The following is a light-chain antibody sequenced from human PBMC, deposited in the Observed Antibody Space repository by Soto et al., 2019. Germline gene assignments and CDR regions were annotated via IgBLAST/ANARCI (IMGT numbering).Light chain of an antibody. Sequence: QSVLAQPPSASGTPGQRVTFSCSGSNSNIGRNDVTWYQQVPGRAPQCLIYSNDQRPSGVPDRISGSRSGTSASLAISGLQSGDEAEYYCAAWDDTLRARVFAGGTKLTVL. CDR1: NSNIGRND. CDR2: SND. V-gene: IGLV1-44*01. CDR3: AAWDDTLRARV. J-gene: IGLJ2*01.